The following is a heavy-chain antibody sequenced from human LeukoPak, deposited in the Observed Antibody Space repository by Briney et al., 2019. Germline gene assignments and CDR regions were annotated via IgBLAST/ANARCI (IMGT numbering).Heavy chain of an antibody. Sequence: ASVKVSCKASGYIFTSYDINWVRQATGQGLEWMGWMNPNSGNTGYAQKFQGRVTITRNTSISTAYMELSSLRSEDTVVYDGARASGYYGSDWFDPWWQETLVTVSS. J-gene: IGHJ5*02. CDR1: GYIFTSYD. CDR2: MNPNSGNT. D-gene: IGHD3-10*01. V-gene: IGHV1-8*03. CDR3: ARASGYYGSDWFDP.